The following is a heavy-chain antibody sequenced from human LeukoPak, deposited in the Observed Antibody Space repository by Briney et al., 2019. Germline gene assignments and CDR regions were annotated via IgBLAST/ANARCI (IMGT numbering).Heavy chain of an antibody. Sequence: PSETLSLTCTVSGGSISSYCWSWIRQPPGKGLEWIGYRHYSGSTNYNPSLKSRVTISEDTSKNQFSLKLSSVTAADTAVYYCTRDYSSSYYFDTWGQGTLVTVSS. D-gene: IGHD6-6*01. CDR3: TRDYSSSYYFDT. CDR1: GGSISSYC. J-gene: IGHJ4*02. CDR2: RHYSGST. V-gene: IGHV4-59*01.